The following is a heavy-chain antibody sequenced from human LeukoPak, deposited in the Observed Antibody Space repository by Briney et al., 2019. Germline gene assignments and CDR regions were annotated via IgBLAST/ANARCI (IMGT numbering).Heavy chain of an antibody. CDR3: ARSVKFGGSHYLFDY. D-gene: IGHD3-16*01. Sequence: SETLSLTCTVSGGSLSSSSYYWSWIRQPAGKGLEWIGRIYTSGSTNYNPSLKSRVTISVDTSKNQFSLKLSSVTAADTAVYYCARSVKFGGSHYLFDYWGQGTLVTVSS. CDR1: GGSLSSSSYY. V-gene: IGHV4-61*02. CDR2: IYTSGST. J-gene: IGHJ4*02.